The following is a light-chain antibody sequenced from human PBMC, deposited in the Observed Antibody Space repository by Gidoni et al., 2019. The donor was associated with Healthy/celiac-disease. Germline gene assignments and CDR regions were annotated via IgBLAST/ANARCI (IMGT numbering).Light chain of an antibody. CDR1: QSISNY. CDR3: QQSYSTPRT. CDR2: AAS. V-gene: IGKV1-39*01. J-gene: IGKJ4*01. Sequence: IQITQSPSSLSASVGDRVTITCRASQSISNYLNWYQQKPGKAPKLLIYAASSLQSGVPSRFSGSGSGTDFTLTISSLQPEDFATYYCQQSYSTPRTFGGGTKVEIK.